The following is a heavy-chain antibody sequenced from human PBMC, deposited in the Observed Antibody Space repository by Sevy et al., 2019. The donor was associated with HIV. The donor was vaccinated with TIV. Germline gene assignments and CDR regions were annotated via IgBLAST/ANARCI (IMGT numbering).Heavy chain of an antibody. V-gene: IGHV3-7*01. J-gene: IGHJ4*01. Sequence: GGSLRLSCVASGFSFSIYWMSWVRQAPGKGLEWVATMKQEGSEEDYVDSVKGRFTISRDNAKNSLFLQMNSLSAEDTAVYYCVREGLGGYSYSLDYWGHGTLVTVSS. CDR3: VREGLGGYSYSLDY. CDR1: GFSFSIYW. D-gene: IGHD5-18*01. CDR2: MKQEGSEE.